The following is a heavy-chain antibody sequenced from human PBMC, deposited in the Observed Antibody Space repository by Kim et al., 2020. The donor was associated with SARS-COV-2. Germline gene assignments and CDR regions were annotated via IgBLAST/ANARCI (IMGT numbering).Heavy chain of an antibody. V-gene: IGHV4-31*03. Sequence: SETLSLTCTVSGGSISSGGYYWSWIRQHPGKGLEWIGYIYYSGSTYYNPSLKSRVTISVDTSKNQFSLKLSSVTAADTAVYYCARGTDDSSGYYYVRLGGFDYWGQGTLVTVSS. J-gene: IGHJ4*02. CDR1: GGSISSGGYY. CDR3: ARGTDDSSGYYYVRLGGFDY. D-gene: IGHD3-22*01. CDR2: IYYSGST.